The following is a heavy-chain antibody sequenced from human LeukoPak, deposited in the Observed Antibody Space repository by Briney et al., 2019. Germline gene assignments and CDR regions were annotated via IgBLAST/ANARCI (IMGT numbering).Heavy chain of an antibody. CDR1: GASISSGSDY. Sequence: PSQTLSLTCTVSGASISSGSDYWRWIRQPAGKGLEWIGRIYTSGNTNYNPSLKSRVTISLDTSKNQFSLNLSSVTAADTAVYYCARVGLYGGKLDYWGQGTLVTVSS. J-gene: IGHJ4*02. CDR2: IYTSGNT. D-gene: IGHD4-23*01. CDR3: ARVGLYGGKLDY. V-gene: IGHV4-61*02.